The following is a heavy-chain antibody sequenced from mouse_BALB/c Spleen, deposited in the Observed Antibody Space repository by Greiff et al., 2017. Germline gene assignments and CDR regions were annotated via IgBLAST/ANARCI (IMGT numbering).Heavy chain of an antibody. Sequence: EVQLQESGPGLVKPSQSLSLSCTATGYSITSDYAWNWIRQFPGNKLGWMGYISYSGSTSYNPSLKSRISITRDTSKNAFFLQLNSVTTEDTATYYCARGKDYYGSSPAMDYWGQGTSVTVSS. CDR3: ARGKDYYGSSPAMDY. D-gene: IGHD1-1*01. J-gene: IGHJ4*01. CDR1: GYSITSDYA. CDR2: ISYSGST. V-gene: IGHV3-2*02.